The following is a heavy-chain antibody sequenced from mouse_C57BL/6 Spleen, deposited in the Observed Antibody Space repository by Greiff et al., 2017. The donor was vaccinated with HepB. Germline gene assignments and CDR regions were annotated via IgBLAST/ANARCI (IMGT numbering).Heavy chain of an antibody. J-gene: IGHJ1*03. CDR2: INPNNGGT. Sequence: EVQLQQSGPELVKPGASVKIPCKASGYTFTDYNMDWVKQSHGKSLEWIGDINPNNGGTIYNQKFKGKATLTVDKSSSTAYMELRSLTSEDTAVYYCARRIYYGNWYFDVWGTGTTVTVSS. CDR3: ARRIYYGNWYFDV. CDR1: GYTFTDYN. V-gene: IGHV1-18*01. D-gene: IGHD2-1*01.